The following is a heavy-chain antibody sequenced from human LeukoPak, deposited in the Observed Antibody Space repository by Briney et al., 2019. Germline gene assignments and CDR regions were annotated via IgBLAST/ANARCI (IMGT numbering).Heavy chain of an antibody. D-gene: IGHD6-19*01. CDR2: IKQDGSEK. J-gene: IGHJ4*02. V-gene: IGHV3-7*01. Sequence: PGGSLRLSCAASGFTFSSYWMSWVRQAPGKGLEWVANIKQDGSEKYYVDSVEGRFTISRDYAKNSLYLQMNSLRAEDTAVYFCARVRWQWPTPGYFDYWGQGTLVTVSS. CDR3: ARVRWQWPTPGYFDY. CDR1: GFTFSSYW.